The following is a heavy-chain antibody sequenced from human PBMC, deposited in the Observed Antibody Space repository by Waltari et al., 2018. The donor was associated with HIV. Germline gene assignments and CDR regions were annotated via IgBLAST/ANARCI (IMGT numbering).Heavy chain of an antibody. Sequence: LVESGGGLVKPGGSLRLSCAASGFTFSIYNMNWVRQAPGKGLEWVSSVTVRGAYIHYADSVKGRFTISRDNANNLLYLQMSSLRAEDTAIYYCARKLGVGDFDPWGQGTLVTVSS. V-gene: IGHV3-21*01. J-gene: IGHJ5*02. CDR3: ARKLGVGDFDP. CDR1: GFTFSIYN. CDR2: VTVRGAYI. D-gene: IGHD7-27*01.